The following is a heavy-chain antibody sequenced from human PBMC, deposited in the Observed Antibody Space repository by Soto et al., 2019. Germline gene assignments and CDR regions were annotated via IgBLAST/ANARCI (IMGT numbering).Heavy chain of an antibody. CDR3: VKDQGYDFWSGSLGY. CDR1: GFTFSSYA. J-gene: IGHJ4*02. Sequence: WGSLRLSCSASGFTFSSYAMHWVRQAPGKGLEYVSAISSNGGSTYYADSVKGRFTISRDNSKNTLYLQMSSLRAEDTAVYYCVKDQGYDFWSGSLGYWGQGTLVTVSS. D-gene: IGHD3-3*01. CDR2: ISSNGGST. V-gene: IGHV3-64D*08.